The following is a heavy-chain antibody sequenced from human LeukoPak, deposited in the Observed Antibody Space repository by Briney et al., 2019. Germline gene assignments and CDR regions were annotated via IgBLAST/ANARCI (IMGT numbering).Heavy chain of an antibody. CDR3: AKDRVFELWFEEASPYYFDY. V-gene: IGHV3-74*01. CDR2: INSDGRST. Sequence: GGSLRLSCAASGFTFSSYWMHWVRQAPGKGLVWVSRINSDGRSTSYADSVKGRFTISRDNAKNTLYLQMNSLRAEDTAVYYCAKDRVFELWFEEASPYYFDYWGQGTLVTVSS. D-gene: IGHD3-10*01. J-gene: IGHJ4*02. CDR1: GFTFSSYW.